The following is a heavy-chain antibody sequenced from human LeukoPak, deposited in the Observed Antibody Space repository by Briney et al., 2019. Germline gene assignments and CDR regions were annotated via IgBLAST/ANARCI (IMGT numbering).Heavy chain of an antibody. CDR3: ARDRKVMVWGINYYYMDV. J-gene: IGHJ6*03. D-gene: IGHD3-10*01. CDR1: GGSFSSYY. Sequence: SETLSLTCTVSGGSFSSYYWSWIRQPPGKGLEWIGYIYYSGSTDYNPSLKSRVTISVETSKNQFSLKLSSVTAADTAVYYCARDRKVMVWGINYYYMDVWGKGTTVTISS. V-gene: IGHV4-59*01. CDR2: IYYSGST.